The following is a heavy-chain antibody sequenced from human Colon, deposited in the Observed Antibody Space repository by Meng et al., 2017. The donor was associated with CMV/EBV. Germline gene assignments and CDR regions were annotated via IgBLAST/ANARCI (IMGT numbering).Heavy chain of an antibody. V-gene: IGHV4-34*01. CDR3: AREAGPFFGVIVYDS. CDR1: GGCHSCYY. Sequence: QVQLQQGGAGLLTTSEPLSLTWCGSGGCHSCYYCTWIRQSPGKGLEWIGEINQSGSTNYNPSLKSRVTVSVDTSKNQFTLRVTSVTAADSALYYCAREAGPFFGVIVYDSWGQGTLVTVSS. CDR2: INQSGST. D-gene: IGHD3-3*01. J-gene: IGHJ4*02.